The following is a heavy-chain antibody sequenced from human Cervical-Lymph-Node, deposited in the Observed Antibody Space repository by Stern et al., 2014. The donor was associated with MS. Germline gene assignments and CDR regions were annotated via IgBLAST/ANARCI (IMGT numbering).Heavy chain of an antibody. J-gene: IGHJ4*02. CDR2: FYPGDSDT. CDR3: ARMYSSSSSFDY. D-gene: IGHD6-6*01. CDR1: GYSFTIYW. Sequence: VQLVQSGAEVKKPGESLKISCKGSGYSFTIYWIGWVRQMPGKGLAGMGIFYPGDSDTRYSPSFQGQVTISADKSISTAYLQWSSLKASDTAMYYCARMYSSSSSFDYWAREPWSPSPQ. V-gene: IGHV5-51*01.